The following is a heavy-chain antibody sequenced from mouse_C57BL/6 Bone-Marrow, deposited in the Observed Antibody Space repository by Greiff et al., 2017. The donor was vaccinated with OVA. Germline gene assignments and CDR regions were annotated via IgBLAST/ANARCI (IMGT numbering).Heavy chain of an antibody. D-gene: IGHD2-1*01. CDR3: VYYLAY. CDR2: ISYDGSN. Sequence: EVKLMESGPGLVKPSQSLSLTCSVTGYSITSGYYWNWIRQFPGNKLEWMGYISYDGSNNYNPSLKNRISITRNTSKNQFFLKLNSVTTEDTATYYCVYYLAYWGQGTLVTVSA. V-gene: IGHV3-6*01. CDR1: GYSITSGYY. J-gene: IGHJ3*01.